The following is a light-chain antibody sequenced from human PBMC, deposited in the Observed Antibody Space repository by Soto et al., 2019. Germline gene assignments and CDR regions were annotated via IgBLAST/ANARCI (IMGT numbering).Light chain of an antibody. CDR3: KQSYSFPRT. Sequence: DIQLTQSRSSLSVSVGDRVTIKCKTSQSINSHLYWYQQKPGKLPKLLIHAISSLQSVVTSRFSVTVSRTDFSLAISSLKPEEAATYDGKQSYSFPRTFAQGNKVDIK. V-gene: IGKV1-39*01. CDR2: AIS. J-gene: IGKJ1*01. CDR1: QSINSH.